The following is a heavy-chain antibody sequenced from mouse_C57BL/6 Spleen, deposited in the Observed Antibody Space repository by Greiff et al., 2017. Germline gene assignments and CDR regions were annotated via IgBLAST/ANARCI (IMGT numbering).Heavy chain of an antibody. V-gene: IGHV14-3*01. J-gene: IGHJ2*01. CDR3: AREDDYDRACDY. D-gene: IGHD2-4*01. Sequence: VQLKESVAELVRPGASVKLSCTASGFNIKNTYMLWVKQRPEQGLEWIGGIDPANGNTKYAPKFQGKATITADTSSNTAYLQLSSLTSEDTAIYYCAREDDYDRACDYWGQGTTLTVSS. CDR2: IDPANGNT. CDR1: GFNIKNTY.